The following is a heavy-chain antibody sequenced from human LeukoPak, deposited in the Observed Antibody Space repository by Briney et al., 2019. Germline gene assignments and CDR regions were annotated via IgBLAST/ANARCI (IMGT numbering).Heavy chain of an antibody. CDR1: GFTFSSYS. CDR2: ISSCTNYI. Sequence: GGSLRLSCAASGFTFSSYSMNWVRQAPGKGLEWVPSISSCTNYIFYADSVKGRFTISRDNAKNSLYLQMNGLRAEDTAVYYCAGEYGSGSRDYWGQGTLVTVSS. CDR3: AGEYGSGSRDY. J-gene: IGHJ4*02. V-gene: IGHV3-21*01. D-gene: IGHD3-10*01.